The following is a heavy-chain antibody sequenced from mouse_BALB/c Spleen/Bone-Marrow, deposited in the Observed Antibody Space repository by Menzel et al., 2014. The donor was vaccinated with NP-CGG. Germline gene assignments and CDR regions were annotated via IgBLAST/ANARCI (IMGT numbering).Heavy chain of an antibody. Sequence: DVKLVESGPSLVKPSQTLSLPCSVTGDSITSGYWNWIRKFPGNKLEYMGYISYSGSTYYNPSLKSRISITRDTSKNLYYLQLNSVTTKDTATYYCARSGSSGYHYYAMDYWGQGTSVTVSS. D-gene: IGHD3-1*01. CDR3: ARSGSSGYHYYAMDY. CDR2: ISYSGST. CDR1: GDSITSGY. V-gene: IGHV3-8*02. J-gene: IGHJ4*01.